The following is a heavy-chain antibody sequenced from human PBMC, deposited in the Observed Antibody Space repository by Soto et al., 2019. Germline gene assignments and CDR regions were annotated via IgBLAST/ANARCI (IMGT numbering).Heavy chain of an antibody. J-gene: IGHJ2*01. Sequence: QVQLQQWGAGPLRPLETLSLTCGVSGGSFSGYYWAWIRQSPGKGLEWIGEINDRGSINYNPSLKSRVSISVDTSKNHYSLNLRSVTAADTAVYYCAREGHAILTGPPWVWYFDLWGRGTLVTVSS. CDR1: GGSFSGYY. CDR3: AREGHAILTGPPWVWYFDL. V-gene: IGHV4-34*01. CDR2: INDRGSI. D-gene: IGHD3-9*01.